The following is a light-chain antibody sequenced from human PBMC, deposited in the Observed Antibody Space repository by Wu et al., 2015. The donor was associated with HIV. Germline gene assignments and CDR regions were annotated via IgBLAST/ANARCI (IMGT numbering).Light chain of an antibody. V-gene: IGKV3D-20*02. J-gene: IGKJ5*01. CDR3: QQYSSSPIT. CDR1: ERVGDNY. CDR2: ETY. Sequence: ENVLIQSPAILPVSPGEKVTLSCKATERVGDNYLAWYQQKPGQSPRLVLHETYKRATDISDRFSGAGSGTDFTLTISAVEPEDIAIYFCQQYSSSPITFGPGXRLDFK.